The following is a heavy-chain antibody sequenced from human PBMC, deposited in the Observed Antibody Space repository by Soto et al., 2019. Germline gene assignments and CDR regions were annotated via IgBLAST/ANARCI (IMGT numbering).Heavy chain of an antibody. CDR3: SRVGGGAYNS. Sequence: QVQLVQSGAELKKPGSSVKVSCKASGGTFSTYAINWVRQAPGQGLEWMGGILPILGPPNYAQKFKGRVTSAADDSTSTAYMELTSLRSEDTAIYYCSRVGGGAYNSWGQGTLVPVSS. CDR1: GGTFSTYA. D-gene: IGHD2-21*01. J-gene: IGHJ4*02. CDR2: ILPILGPP. V-gene: IGHV1-69*01.